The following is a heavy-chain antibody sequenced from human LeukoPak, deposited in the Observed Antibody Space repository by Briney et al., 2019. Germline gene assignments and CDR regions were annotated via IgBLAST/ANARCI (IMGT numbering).Heavy chain of an antibody. CDR3: ARDHLAAAGLEWLLSWFDP. J-gene: IGHJ5*02. Sequence: PSETLSLTCTVSGGSISSYYWSWIRQPAGKGLEWIGRIYTSGSTNYNPSLKRRVTMSVDTSKNQFSLKLSSVTAADTAVYYCARDHLAAAGLEWLLSWFDPWGQGTLVTVSS. CDR1: GGSISSYY. D-gene: IGHD3-3*01. V-gene: IGHV4-4*07. CDR2: IYTSGST.